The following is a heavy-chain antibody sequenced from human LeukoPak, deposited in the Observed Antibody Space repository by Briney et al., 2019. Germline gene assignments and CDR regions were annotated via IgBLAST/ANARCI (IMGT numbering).Heavy chain of an antibody. V-gene: IGHV3-74*01. Sequence: GGSLRLSCAASGFTFSNSDMSWVRQAPGKGLVWVSRINSDGSSTSYADSVKGRFTISRDNAKNTLYLQMNSLRAEDTAVYYCARVNPYYYDSSGYYYDYWGQGTLVTVSS. D-gene: IGHD3-22*01. CDR1: GFTFSNSD. CDR2: INSDGSST. J-gene: IGHJ4*02. CDR3: ARVNPYYYDSSGYYYDY.